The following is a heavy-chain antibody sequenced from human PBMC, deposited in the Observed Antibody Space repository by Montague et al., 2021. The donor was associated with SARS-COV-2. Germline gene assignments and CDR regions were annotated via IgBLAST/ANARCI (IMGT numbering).Heavy chain of an antibody. CDR1: GGSISSGGYY. CDR3: ARARTRITMIVVVIDAFDI. J-gene: IGHJ3*02. CDR2: IYYSGST. V-gene: IGHV4-31*03. D-gene: IGHD3-22*01. Sequence: TLSPTCTVSGGSISSGGYYWSWIRQHPGKGLEWIGYIYYSGSTYYXPSLKSRVTISVDTSKNQFSLKLSSVTAADTAVYYCARARTRITMIVVVIDAFDIWGQGTMVTVSS.